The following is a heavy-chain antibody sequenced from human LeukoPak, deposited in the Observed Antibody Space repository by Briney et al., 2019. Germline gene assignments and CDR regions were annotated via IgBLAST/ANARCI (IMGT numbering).Heavy chain of an antibody. D-gene: IGHD3-10*01. J-gene: IGHJ4*02. CDR1: GFTFSSYG. CDR2: IWYDGSNK. CDR3: ARDWGYYGSGSYD. V-gene: IGHV3-33*01. Sequence: PGGSLRLSCAASGFTFSSYGMHWVRQAPGEGLEWVAVIWYDGSNKYYADSVKGRFTISRDNSKNTLYLQMNSLRAEDTAVYYCARDWGYYGSGSYDWGQGTLVTVSS.